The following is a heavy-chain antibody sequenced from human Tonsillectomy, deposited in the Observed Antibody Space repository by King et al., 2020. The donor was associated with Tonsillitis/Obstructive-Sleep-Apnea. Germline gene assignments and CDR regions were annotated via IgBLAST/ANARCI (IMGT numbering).Heavy chain of an antibody. Sequence: QLVQSGAEVKTPGASVKVSCKASGYTFTRYYIHWVRQARGQGLEWMGIINPSSGVTTYAQKFQGRVSMTTDPSASTVYLELSSLRSEDTAVYYCARDDNVGRYIDSWGQGTLVTVSS. CDR2: INPSSGVT. CDR3: ARDDNVGRYIDS. CDR1: GYTFTRYY. V-gene: IGHV1-46*01. D-gene: IGHD2-21*01. J-gene: IGHJ4*02.